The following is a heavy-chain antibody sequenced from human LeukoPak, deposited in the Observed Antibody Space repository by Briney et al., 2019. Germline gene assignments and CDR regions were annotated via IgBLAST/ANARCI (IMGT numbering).Heavy chain of an antibody. Sequence: ASVKVSCKASEYTFTAYYMHWVRQAPGQGLEWMGWVNPNSGGTYYAQKFQGRVTMTRDTSISTAYMELTRLNSEDTAVYFCAKSSGSSYMYYFDFWGQGALVTVSS. J-gene: IGHJ4*02. CDR3: AKSSGSSYMYYFDF. CDR1: EYTFTAYY. V-gene: IGHV1-2*02. CDR2: VNPNSGGT. D-gene: IGHD5-18*01.